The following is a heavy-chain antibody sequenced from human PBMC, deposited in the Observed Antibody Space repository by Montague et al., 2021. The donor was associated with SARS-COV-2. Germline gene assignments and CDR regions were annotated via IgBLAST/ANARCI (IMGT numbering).Heavy chain of an antibody. J-gene: IGHJ4*01. D-gene: IGHD3-22*01. V-gene: IGHV4-34*01. CDR1: GGSLSGYD. CDR3: ARGQGEITMIVVVLTAAAHYFDY. CDR2: INHSGST. Sequence: SETLSLTCAVYGGSLSGYDWSWIRQPPGKGLELIGEINHSGSTKXNPSLKSRVSISVDTSKNQFSLKLNSVTAADTAVYYCARGQGEITMIVVVLTAAAHYFDYWGQGTLVTVSP.